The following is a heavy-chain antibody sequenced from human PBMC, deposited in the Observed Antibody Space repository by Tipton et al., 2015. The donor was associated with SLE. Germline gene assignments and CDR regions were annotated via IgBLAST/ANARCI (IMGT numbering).Heavy chain of an antibody. V-gene: IGHV4-59*11. D-gene: IGHD1-1*01. Sequence: TLSLTCTVSGGSISSHYWSWIRQPPGKGLEWIGYIYYSGSTNYNPSLKSRVTMSVDTSKNQFSLKLSSVTTADTAVYYGAREGTTRKDAFDIWGQGTMVTVSS. CDR3: AREGTTRKDAFDI. CDR1: GGSISSHY. J-gene: IGHJ3*02. CDR2: IYYSGST.